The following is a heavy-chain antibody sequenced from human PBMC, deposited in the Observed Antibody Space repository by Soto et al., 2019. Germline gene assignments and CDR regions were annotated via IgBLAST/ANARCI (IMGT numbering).Heavy chain of an antibody. J-gene: IGHJ6*02. CDR2: IYSGGST. CDR1: GFTVSSNY. CDR3: ARDLTRIAAAGPPPYRYYYYYYGMDV. V-gene: IGHV3-66*01. D-gene: IGHD6-13*01. Sequence: GGSLRLSCAASGFTVSSNYMSWVRQAPGKGLEWVSVIYSGGSTYYADSVKGRFTISRDNSKNTLYLQMNSLRAEDTAVYYCARDLTRIAAAGPPPYRYYYYYYGMDVWGQGTTVTV.